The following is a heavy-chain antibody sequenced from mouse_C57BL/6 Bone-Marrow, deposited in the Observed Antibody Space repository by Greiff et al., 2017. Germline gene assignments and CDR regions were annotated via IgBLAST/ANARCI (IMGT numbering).Heavy chain of an antibody. CDR1: GFTFSSYG. Sequence: DVQLQESGGDLVKPGGSLKLSCAASGFTFSSYGLSWVRQTPDKRLEWVATISSGGSYTYYPDSVKGRFTIARDNAKNTLYLQMSSLKSEDTAMYYCARHSFSDYWGQGTSVTVSS. V-gene: IGHV5-6*01. CDR3: ARHSFSDY. CDR2: ISSGGSYT. J-gene: IGHJ4*01.